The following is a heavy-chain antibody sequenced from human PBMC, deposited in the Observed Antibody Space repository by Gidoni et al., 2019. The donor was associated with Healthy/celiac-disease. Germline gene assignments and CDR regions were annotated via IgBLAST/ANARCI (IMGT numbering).Heavy chain of an antibody. J-gene: IGHJ2*01. CDR1: GVTFSRYA. Sequence: EVQLLASGGGLVQPGGSLRLSCAASGVTFSRYAMSWFRQAPGKGLGWVSAISGSGGSTYYADSVKGRFTISRDNSKNTLYLQMNSLRAEDTAVYYCAKGNIVVVPAATKTYWYFDLWGRGTLVTVSS. CDR2: ISGSGGST. D-gene: IGHD2-2*01. V-gene: IGHV3-23*01. CDR3: AKGNIVVVPAATKTYWYFDL.